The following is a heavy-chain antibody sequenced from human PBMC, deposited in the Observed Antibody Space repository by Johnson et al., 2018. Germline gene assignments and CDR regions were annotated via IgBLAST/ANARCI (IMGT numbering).Heavy chain of an antibody. CDR1: GFTFGDYA. CDR2: ISSKAYGGTT. Sequence: VQLQESGGGLVEPGRSLSLACTASGFTFGDYAMGWFRPAPGKGLEWVGFISSKAYGGTTEYAASVMGRFSISRDDSKSNAYLQMNSLETEDTAVYYCTRYSITAIVWWGQGTLVTVSS. CDR3: TRYSITAIVW. D-gene: IGHD3-22*01. V-gene: IGHV3-49*03. J-gene: IGHJ1*01.